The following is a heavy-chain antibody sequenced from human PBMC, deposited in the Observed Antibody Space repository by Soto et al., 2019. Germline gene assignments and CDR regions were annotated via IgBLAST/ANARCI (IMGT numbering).Heavy chain of an antibody. V-gene: IGHV3-30*18. CDR3: AKEFHSWNYFDY. J-gene: IGHJ4*02. CDR1: GFTFSSSG. D-gene: IGHD1-20*01. CDR2: ISYDGSNK. Sequence: QVQLVESGGGVVQPGRSLRLSCAASGFTFSSSGMHWVRQAPGKGLEWVAVISYDGSNKFYADSVKGRFTISRDNFRNTLYLQMNSLSAEDTAVYYCAKEFHSWNYFDYWGQGTLVTVSS.